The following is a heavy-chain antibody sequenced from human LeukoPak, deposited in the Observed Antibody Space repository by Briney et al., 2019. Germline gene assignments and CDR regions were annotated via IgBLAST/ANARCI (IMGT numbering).Heavy chain of an antibody. CDR2: IKEDESEK. Sequence: GGSLRLSCAASRFSFSSDWMAWVRQAPGKGLEWVANIKEDESEKYYVDSVKGRFTISRDSAKNSLYLQMNNLRAEDTAMYYCAKPYCSGGSCYWFSAFDYWGQGTLVTVSS. D-gene: IGHD2-15*01. CDR3: AKPYCSGGSCYWFSAFDY. V-gene: IGHV3-7*01. J-gene: IGHJ4*02. CDR1: RFSFSSDW.